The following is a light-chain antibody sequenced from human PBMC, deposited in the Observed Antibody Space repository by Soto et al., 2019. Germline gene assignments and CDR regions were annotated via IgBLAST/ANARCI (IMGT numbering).Light chain of an antibody. Sequence: QSALTQPASVSGSPGQSITISCTGTSSDIVAYNFVSWYQQHPGKAPKLMLYDVNIRPSGVSNRFSGSKSGNTASLTSSGLQAEDEADYYCTSWTTSTTMIFGGGTKVTVL. CDR3: TSWTTSTTMI. J-gene: IGLJ2*01. CDR2: DVN. V-gene: IGLV2-14*03. CDR1: SSDIVAYNF.